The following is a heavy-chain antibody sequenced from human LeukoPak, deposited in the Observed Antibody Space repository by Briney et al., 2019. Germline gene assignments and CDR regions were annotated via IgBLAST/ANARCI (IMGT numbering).Heavy chain of an antibody. D-gene: IGHD6-13*01. V-gene: IGHV1-8*01. Sequence: AASVKVSCKASGYTFTSLDINWVRQATGQGLEWMGWINPNSGNTGHAQQFQGRVTITRDTSISTVYMELSSLRSEDTAVYYCARDIKEAAGPYYYYMDVWGKGTTVTVSS. CDR3: ARDIKEAAGPYYYYMDV. J-gene: IGHJ6*03. CDR2: INPNSGNT. CDR1: GYTFTSLD.